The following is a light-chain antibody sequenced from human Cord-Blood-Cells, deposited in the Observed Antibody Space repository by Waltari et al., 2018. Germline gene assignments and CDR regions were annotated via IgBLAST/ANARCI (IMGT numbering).Light chain of an antibody. Sequence: EIVMTQSPATLSVSPGERAPLPCRASQSVSSNLAWYQQKPGQAPRLLIYGASTRATGIPARFSGSESGTEFTLTISSLQSEDFAVYYCQQYNNWPPYTFGQGTKLEIK. CDR1: QSVSSN. CDR2: GAS. J-gene: IGKJ2*01. V-gene: IGKV3-15*01. CDR3: QQYNNWPPYT.